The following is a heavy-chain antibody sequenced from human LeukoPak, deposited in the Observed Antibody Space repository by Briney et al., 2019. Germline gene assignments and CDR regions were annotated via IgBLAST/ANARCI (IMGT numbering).Heavy chain of an antibody. V-gene: IGHV3-66*01. CDR2: LYSGGAT. CDR3: TRDSANYHFAY. J-gene: IGHJ4*02. D-gene: IGHD4/OR15-4a*01. Sequence: PGGSLRLSCAAFGFTVKDNFMSWVRQAPGKGLEWVSVLYSGGATYYADSVKGRFTISRDDSKNIVFLQMNDLRTEDTAFYYCTRDSANYHFAYWGQGALVTVSS. CDR1: GFTVKDNF.